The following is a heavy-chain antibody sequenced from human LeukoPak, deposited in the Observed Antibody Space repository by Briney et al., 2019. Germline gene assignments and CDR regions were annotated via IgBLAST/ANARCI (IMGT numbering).Heavy chain of an antibody. D-gene: IGHD2-15*01. CDR1: GGSFSGYH. CDR2: INLSGST. J-gene: IGHJ6*02. CDR3: ARGLGCSGGSCYSTYYYYGMDV. V-gene: IGHV4-34*01. Sequence: SETLSLTCAVYGGSFSGYHWSWIRQPPGKGLEWIGEINLSGSTNYNPSLKSRVTISVDTSKNQFSLKLSSVTAADTAVYYCARGLGCSGGSCYSTYYYYGMDVWGQGTTVTVSS.